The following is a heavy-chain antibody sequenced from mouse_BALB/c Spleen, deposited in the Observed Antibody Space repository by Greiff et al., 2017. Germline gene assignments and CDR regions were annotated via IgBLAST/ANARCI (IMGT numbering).Heavy chain of an antibody. V-gene: IGHV1-9*01. J-gene: IGHJ3*01. CDR1: GYTFSSYW. CDR3: ARLYYYGSSYPFAY. CDR2: ILPGSGST. D-gene: IGHD1-1*01. Sequence: QVQLQQSGAELMKPGASVKISCKATGYTFSSYWIEWVKQRPGHGLEWIGEILPGSGSTNYNEKFKGKATFTADTSSNTAYMQLSSLTSEDSAVYYCARLYYYGSSYPFAYWGQGTLVTVSA.